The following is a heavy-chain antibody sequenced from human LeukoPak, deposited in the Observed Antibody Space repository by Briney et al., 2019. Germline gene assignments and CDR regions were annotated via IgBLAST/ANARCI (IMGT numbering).Heavy chain of an antibody. Sequence: GGSLRLSCAASGFTFSSYEMNWVRQAPGKGLEWVSYISSSGSTIYYADSVKGRFTISRDNAKNSLYLQMNSLRAEDTAVYYCARVDWNRFQMNYGMDVWGQGTTVTVSS. CDR1: GFTFSSYE. J-gene: IGHJ6*02. CDR3: ARVDWNRFQMNYGMDV. D-gene: IGHD1-1*01. V-gene: IGHV3-48*03. CDR2: ISSSGSTI.